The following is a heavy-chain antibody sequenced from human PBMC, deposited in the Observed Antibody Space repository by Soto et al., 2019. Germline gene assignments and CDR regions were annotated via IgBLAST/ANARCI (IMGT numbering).Heavy chain of an antibody. CDR3: ARMESFGSLNWFDP. Sequence: ASVKVSCKASGYTFTNNDVSWVRQATGQGLEWMGWMNPGSGDTGYAQKFQGRVTMTRDISIATAYMELNSLTSEDTAIYYCARMESFGSLNWFDPWGQGTLVTISS. J-gene: IGHJ5*02. V-gene: IGHV1-8*02. CDR2: MNPGSGDT. D-gene: IGHD5-18*01. CDR1: GYTFTNND.